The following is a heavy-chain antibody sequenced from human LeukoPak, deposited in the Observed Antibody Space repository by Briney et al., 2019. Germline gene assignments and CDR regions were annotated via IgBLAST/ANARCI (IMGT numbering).Heavy chain of an antibody. CDR1: GFTFSSYE. CDR2: ITSSGSTT. Sequence: GGSLRLSCAASGFTFSSYEMHWVRQAPGKGLEWISYITSSGSTTYYADSVKGRFTISRDNAKNSLYLQMNSLRAEDTAVYYCAKDAIAFGSGSYGDYWGQGTLVTVS. D-gene: IGHD3-10*01. V-gene: IGHV3-48*03. CDR3: AKDAIAFGSGSYGDY. J-gene: IGHJ4*02.